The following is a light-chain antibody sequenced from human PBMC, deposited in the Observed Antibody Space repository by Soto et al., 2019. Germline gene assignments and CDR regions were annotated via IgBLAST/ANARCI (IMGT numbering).Light chain of an antibody. V-gene: IGLV2-14*02. CDR1: SSDLGNYNL. CDR2: EVN. CDR3: KSYTTGTTPYWG. J-gene: IGLJ3*02. Sequence: QSVLTQPASVSGSTVHSITMSSTGTSSDLGNYNLVSWYQHHPGNAPKLMIDEVNNRPSGVSNRFSGSKSGNAASLIISGLQGEDEGDFYYKSYTTGTTPYWGFGGGTKLHVL.